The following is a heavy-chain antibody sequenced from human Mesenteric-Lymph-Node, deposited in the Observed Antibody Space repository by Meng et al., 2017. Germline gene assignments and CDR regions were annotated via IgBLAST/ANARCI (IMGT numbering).Heavy chain of an antibody. CDR1: GFTFSSYA. D-gene: IGHD6-13*01. CDR2: ISYDGSNK. V-gene: IGHV3-30*04. CDR3: AKDSTPYSSSWYPGEFDY. Sequence: GESLKISCAASGFTFSSYAMHWVRQAPGKGLEWVAVISYDGSNKYYADSVKGRFTISRDNSKNTLYLQMNSLRAEDTAVYYCAKDSTPYSSSWYPGEFDYWGQGTLVTVSS. J-gene: IGHJ4*02.